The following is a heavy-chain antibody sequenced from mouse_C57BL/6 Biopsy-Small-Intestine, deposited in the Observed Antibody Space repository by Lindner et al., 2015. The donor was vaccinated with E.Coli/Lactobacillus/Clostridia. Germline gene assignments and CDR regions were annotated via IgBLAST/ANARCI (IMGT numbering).Heavy chain of an antibody. V-gene: IGHV1-66*01. CDR3: TSYGSSPYYFDY. CDR1: DYSFTSYY. J-gene: IGHJ2*01. D-gene: IGHD1-1*01. CDR2: IYPGSGNT. Sequence: VQLQESGPELVKPGASVKISCKASDYSFTSYYIHWVNQRPGQGLEWIGWIYPGSGNTKYNEKFKGKATLTADTSSSTAYIQLSGLTSEDSAVYYCTSYGSSPYYFDYWGQGTTLTVSS.